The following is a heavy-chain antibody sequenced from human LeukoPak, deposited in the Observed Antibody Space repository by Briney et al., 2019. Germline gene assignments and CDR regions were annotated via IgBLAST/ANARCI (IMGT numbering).Heavy chain of an antibody. D-gene: IGHD1-26*01. CDR2: IHYSARI. J-gene: IGHJ5*02. V-gene: IGHV4-38-2*02. CDR3: TREVRSAWASFDP. Sequence: ASEALSLTCTVSGYSISSGYYWGWIRQPPGKGLEWIGSIHYSARIYYNPSLKSRLTISPDTSKNQFSLKLTPVTAADTAVYYCTREVRSAWASFDPWGQGTLVIVSS. CDR1: GYSISSGYY.